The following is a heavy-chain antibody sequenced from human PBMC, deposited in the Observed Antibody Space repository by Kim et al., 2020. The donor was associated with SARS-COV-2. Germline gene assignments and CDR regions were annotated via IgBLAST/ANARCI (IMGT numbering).Heavy chain of an antibody. J-gene: IGHJ4*02. V-gene: IGHV4-31*02. Sequence: TYYNPSLTSRVSISVDTSKSRFSLRVSSVTAADTAVYYCARSDGDSNFFNYWGQGTLVTVSS. CDR2: T. D-gene: IGHD4-4*01. CDR3: ARSDGDSNFFNY.